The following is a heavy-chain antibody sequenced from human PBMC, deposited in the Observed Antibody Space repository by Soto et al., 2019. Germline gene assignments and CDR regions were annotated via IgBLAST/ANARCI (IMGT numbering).Heavy chain of an antibody. CDR2: ISYDGSNK. CDR1: GFTFSSYG. V-gene: IGHV3-30*03. J-gene: IGHJ2*01. Sequence: QVQLVESGGGVVQPGRSLRLSCAASGFTFSSYGMHWVRQAPGKGLEWVAVISYDGSNKYYADSVKGRFTISRDNSKNTLYLQMYSLRAEDTAVYYCATDASGAHWYFELWGRGTLVTVSS. D-gene: IGHD3-10*01. CDR3: ATDASGAHWYFEL.